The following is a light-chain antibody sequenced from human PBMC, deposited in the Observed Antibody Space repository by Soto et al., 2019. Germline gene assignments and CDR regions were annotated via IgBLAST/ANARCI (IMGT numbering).Light chain of an antibody. CDR1: SSDIGKYNL. CDR3: SSCALTPAGTTL. V-gene: IGLV2-23*02. J-gene: IGLJ2*01. CDR2: EVN. Sequence: QSALTQPASVSGSPGQSITISCSGSSSDIGKYNLVSWYQQYPGKAPKLIIYEVNRRPSGVSNRFSGSKSGNAASLTISGLQAEDEADYYCSSCALTPAGTTLFGGGTKLTVL.